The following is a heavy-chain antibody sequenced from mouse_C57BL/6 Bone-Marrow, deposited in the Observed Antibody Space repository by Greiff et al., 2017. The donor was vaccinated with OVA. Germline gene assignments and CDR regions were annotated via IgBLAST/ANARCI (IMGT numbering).Heavy chain of an antibody. V-gene: IGHV5-6*01. CDR3: ARNGYDGAY. CDR2: ISSGGSYT. Sequence: EVKLVESGGDLVKPGGSLKLSCAASGFTFSSYGMSWVRQTPDKRLEWVATISSGGSYTYYPDSVKGRFTISRYNAKNTLYLQMSSLKSEDTAMYYCARNGYDGAYWGQGTLVTVSA. J-gene: IGHJ3*01. D-gene: IGHD2-2*01. CDR1: GFTFSSYG.